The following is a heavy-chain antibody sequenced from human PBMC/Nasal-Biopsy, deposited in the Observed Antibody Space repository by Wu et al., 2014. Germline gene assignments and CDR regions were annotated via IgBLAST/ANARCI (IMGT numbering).Heavy chain of an antibody. V-gene: IGHV4-39*01. J-gene: IGHJ5*02. CDR2: IHYAGST. D-gene: IGHD3-10*01. CDR3: ARQFNYGIRGTFSANNWFDA. CDR1: GASVSTNFIT. Sequence: TLSLTCTVSGASVSTNFITGAGSATPRQGPCSGLGCIHYAGSTYNNPSLRSRVTVSLDTSKNQFSLKLKSVTAADTAVYYCARQFNYGIRGTFSANNWFDAWGQGTLVTVSS.